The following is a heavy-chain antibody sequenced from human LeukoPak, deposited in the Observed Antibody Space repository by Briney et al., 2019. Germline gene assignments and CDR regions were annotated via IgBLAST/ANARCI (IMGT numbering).Heavy chain of an antibody. D-gene: IGHD3-22*01. CDR3: ASDSSGSTLDY. J-gene: IGHJ4*02. CDR2: INHSGST. Sequence: SETLSLTCAVYGGSFSGYYWSWIRQPTGKGLEWIGEINHSGSTNYNPSLTSRLTISVDTSKNQFSLKLSSVTAADTAVYYCASDSSGSTLDYWGQGTLVTVSS. V-gene: IGHV4-34*01. CDR1: GGSFSGYY.